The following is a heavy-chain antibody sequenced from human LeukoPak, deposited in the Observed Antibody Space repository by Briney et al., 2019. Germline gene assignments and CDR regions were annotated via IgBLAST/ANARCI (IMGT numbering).Heavy chain of an antibody. J-gene: IGHJ6*02. D-gene: IGHD4-17*01. CDR2: ISWNSDNI. Sequence: PGGSLRLSCAASGFTFNNHAMHWVRQAPGKGLEWVSGISWNSDNIGYAASVKGRFTISRDNAKNSLYLQMNSLRDEDTALYYCAKDLYDYGDYVYGMDVWGQGTTVTVSS. CDR3: AKDLYDYGDYVYGMDV. V-gene: IGHV3-9*01. CDR1: GFTFNNHA.